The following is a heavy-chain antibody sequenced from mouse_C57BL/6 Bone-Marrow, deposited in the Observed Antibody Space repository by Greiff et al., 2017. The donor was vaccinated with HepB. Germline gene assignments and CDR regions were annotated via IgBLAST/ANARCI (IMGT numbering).Heavy chain of an antibody. Sequence: QVQLQQSGAELVRPGTSVKMSCKASGYTFTNYWIGWAKQRPGHGLEWIGDIYPGGGYTNYNEKFKGEATLTADKSSSTAYMQFSSLTSEDSAIYYCARREYYGSSYASWFAYWGQGTLVTVSA. CDR3: ARREYYGSSYASWFAY. V-gene: IGHV1-63*01. CDR2: IYPGGGYT. CDR1: GYTFTNYW. D-gene: IGHD1-1*01. J-gene: IGHJ3*01.